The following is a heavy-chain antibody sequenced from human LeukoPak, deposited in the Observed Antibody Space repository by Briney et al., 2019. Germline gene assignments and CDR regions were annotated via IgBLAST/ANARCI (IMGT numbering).Heavy chain of an antibody. V-gene: IGHV3-48*01. Sequence: PGGSLRVSSAASGFSFSNYNMNWVRQPPGKRLQWVSYISSSSDIIYYADSVKGRFTISRDNAKTSLFLQMNSLRAEDTAVYYCARDFAREFTIDYWGQGTLVTVSS. CDR3: ARDFAREFTIDY. CDR1: GFSFSNYN. D-gene: IGHD3-10*01. J-gene: IGHJ4*02. CDR2: ISSSSDII.